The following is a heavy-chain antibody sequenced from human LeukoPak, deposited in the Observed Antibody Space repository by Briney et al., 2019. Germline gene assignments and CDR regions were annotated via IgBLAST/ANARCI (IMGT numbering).Heavy chain of an antibody. CDR3: ARDATIFLHMDV. Sequence: PGGSLRLSCAASGFTFSSYWMHWVRQAPGKELVWVSRINTDGSSTSYADSVKGRFTISRDNAKNTLYLQMNSLRAEDTAVYCCARDATIFLHMDVWGKGTTVTVSS. V-gene: IGHV3-74*01. D-gene: IGHD3-3*01. J-gene: IGHJ6*03. CDR1: GFTFSSYW. CDR2: INTDGSST.